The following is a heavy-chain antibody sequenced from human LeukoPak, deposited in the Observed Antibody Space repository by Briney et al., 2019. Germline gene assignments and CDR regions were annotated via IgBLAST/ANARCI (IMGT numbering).Heavy chain of an antibody. Sequence: GSLRLSCAASGFTVSSNYMSWVRQAPGKGLEWVSVIYSGGSTYYADSVKGRFTISRDNSKNTLYLQMNSLRAEDTAVYYCAGEDNSSGYRPFDIWGQGTMVTVPS. CDR3: AGEDNSSGYRPFDI. CDR1: GFTVSSNY. D-gene: IGHD3-22*01. CDR2: IYSGGST. J-gene: IGHJ3*02. V-gene: IGHV3-53*01.